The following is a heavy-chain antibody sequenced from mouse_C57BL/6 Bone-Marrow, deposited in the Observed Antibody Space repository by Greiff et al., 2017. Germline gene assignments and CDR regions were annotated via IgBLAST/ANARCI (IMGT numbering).Heavy chain of an antibody. V-gene: IGHV1-63*01. CDR1: GYTFTNYW. CDR3: ARRDYGSSYFDY. D-gene: IGHD1-1*01. J-gene: IGHJ2*01. Sequence: VQLQQSGAELVRPGTSVKMSCKASGYTFTNYWIGWAKQRPGHGLEWIGDIYPGGGYTKYNEKFKGKATLTADKSSNTAYMQFSSLTSEASAIYYCARRDYGSSYFDYWGQGTTLTVSS. CDR2: IYPGGGYT.